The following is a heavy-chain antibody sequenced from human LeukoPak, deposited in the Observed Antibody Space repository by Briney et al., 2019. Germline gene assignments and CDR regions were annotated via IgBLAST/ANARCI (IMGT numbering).Heavy chain of an antibody. CDR3: VRVVTRVIFDY. CDR2: IRSKVYGGTT. J-gene: IGHJ4*02. CDR1: GFTFGDYA. V-gene: IGHV3-49*04. D-gene: IGHD5-18*01. Sequence: QPGRSLRLSCTASGFTFGDYAMSWVRQAPGKGLEWVGFIRSKVYGGTTEYAASVKGRFTISRDDSKSIAYLQMNSLKTEDTAVYYCVRVVTRVIFDYWGQGTLVTVSS.